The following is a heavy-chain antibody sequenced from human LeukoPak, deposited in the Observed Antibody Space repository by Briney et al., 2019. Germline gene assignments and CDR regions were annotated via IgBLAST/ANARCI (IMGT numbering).Heavy chain of an antibody. CDR1: GFTFDDYA. CDR2: ISWSSGSI. CDR3: AKDRTWELERQGAFDI. Sequence: GGSLRLSCAASGFTFDDYAMHWVRQAPGKGLEWVSGISWSSGSIGYADSVKGRFTISRDNAKNSLYLQMNSLRAEDTALYYCAKDRTWELERQGAFDIWGQGTMVTVSS. V-gene: IGHV3-9*01. J-gene: IGHJ3*02. D-gene: IGHD1-1*01.